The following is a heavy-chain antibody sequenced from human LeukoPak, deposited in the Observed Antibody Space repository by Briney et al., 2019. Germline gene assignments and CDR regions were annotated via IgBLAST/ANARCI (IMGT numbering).Heavy chain of an antibody. J-gene: IGHJ5*02. CDR3: ARQGYDSSGYYRFDP. CDR2: IHYSGST. Sequence: PSETLSLTCTVSGDSISSYYWSWIRQPPGKGLEWIVYIHYSGSTNYNPSLKSRVTISVATSKNQFSLKLSSVTAADTAVYYCARQGYDSSGYYRFDPWGQGTLVTVSS. V-gene: IGHV4-59*08. CDR1: GDSISSYY. D-gene: IGHD3-22*01.